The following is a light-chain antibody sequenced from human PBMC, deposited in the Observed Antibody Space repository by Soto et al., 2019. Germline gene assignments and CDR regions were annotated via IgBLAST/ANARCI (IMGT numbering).Light chain of an antibody. J-gene: IGKJ1*01. CDR2: GAS. Sequence: EIVLTQSPATLSVSPGERATLSCRASQSVTSNLAWYQRKPGQPPRLLIYGASTRATGIPARFSGSGSGTEFTLTISSLQSEDFALYYCQQYNDWPRTFGQGTKVEIK. CDR3: QQYNDWPRT. CDR1: QSVTSN. V-gene: IGKV3-15*01.